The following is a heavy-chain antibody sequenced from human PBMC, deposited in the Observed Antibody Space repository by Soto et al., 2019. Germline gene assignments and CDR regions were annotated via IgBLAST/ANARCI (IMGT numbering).Heavy chain of an antibody. D-gene: IGHD2-15*01. Sequence: EVQLVESGGGLVQPGRSLRLSCTASGFTFDDYAMSWFRQAPGKGLEWVGFIRSKAYGGTTEHAASVKGRFTISRDDSKSIAYLQMNSLKTEDTAVHYCSRVFGSAPGPIDYWGQGTLVTVSS. CDR3: SRVFGSAPGPIDY. J-gene: IGHJ4*02. CDR1: GFTFDDYA. V-gene: IGHV3-49*03. CDR2: IRSKAYGGTT.